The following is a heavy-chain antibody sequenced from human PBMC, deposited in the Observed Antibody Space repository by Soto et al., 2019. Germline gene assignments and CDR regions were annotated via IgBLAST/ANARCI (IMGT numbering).Heavy chain of an antibody. J-gene: IGHJ4*02. V-gene: IGHV3-74*01. CDR3: VRGEGGWETY. Sequence: EVQLMESGGGLVQPGGSLRLSCAASGFTFSSYWMHWVRQAPGKGLVWVSRSNSDGSSTTYADSVKGRFTISRDNAKNTLYLKMNSLRAEDTAVYYCVRGEGGWETYWGQGTLVTVSS. CDR2: SNSDGSST. D-gene: IGHD6-19*01. CDR1: GFTFSSYW.